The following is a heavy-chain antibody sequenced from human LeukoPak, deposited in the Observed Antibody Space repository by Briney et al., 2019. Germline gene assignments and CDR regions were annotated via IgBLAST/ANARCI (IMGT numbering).Heavy chain of an antibody. D-gene: IGHD3-22*01. J-gene: IGHJ5*02. V-gene: IGHV3-30*03. CDR3: ARGSSMIITAGRLDP. CDR1: GFTFSSYG. CDR2: ISYDGSNK. Sequence: PGRSLRLSCAASGFTFSSYGMHWVRQAPGKGLEWVAVISYDGSNKYYADSVKGRFTISRDNSKNTLYLQMNSLRAEDTAIYYCARGSSMIITAGRLDPWGQGTLVTVSS.